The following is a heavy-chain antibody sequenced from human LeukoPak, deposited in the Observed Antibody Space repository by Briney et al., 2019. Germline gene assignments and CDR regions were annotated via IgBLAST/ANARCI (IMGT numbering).Heavy chain of an antibody. CDR1: GYTFTNYG. CDR2: ISAYSGHT. D-gene: IGHD3-22*01. CDR3: ARDLTHRRNYDNSGYQIVPAF. V-gene: IGHV1-18*01. J-gene: IGHJ4*02. Sequence: ASVKVSCKASGYTFTNYGISWVRQAPGQGLEWMGWISAYSGHTKYVQRLQGRVTMTTDTSTSTVYMELRSLRSDDTAVYYCARDLTHRRNYDNSGYQIVPAFWVQGTLVTVSS.